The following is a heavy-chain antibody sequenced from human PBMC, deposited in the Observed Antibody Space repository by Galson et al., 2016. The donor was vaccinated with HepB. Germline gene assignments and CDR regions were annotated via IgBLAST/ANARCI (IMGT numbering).Heavy chain of an antibody. CDR2: INTKNGIT. CDR1: GYTFVNNG. V-gene: IGHV1-18*01. CDR3: ARNLPNTGDFDY. D-gene: IGHD2-8*02. J-gene: IGHJ4*02. Sequence: SVKVSCKASGYTFVNNGISWVRQAPGQGLEWMGWINTKNGITNYAQTVQGRVTFTTDISTSTVYMELRSLRSEDTAVYYCARNLPNTGDFDYWGQGTLVTVSS.